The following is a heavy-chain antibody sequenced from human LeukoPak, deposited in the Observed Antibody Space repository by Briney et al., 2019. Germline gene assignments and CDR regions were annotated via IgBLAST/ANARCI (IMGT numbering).Heavy chain of an antibody. J-gene: IGHJ4*02. V-gene: IGHV3-33*03. D-gene: IGHD5-18*01. CDR2: IWYDGTNK. Sequence: GGSLRLSXAASGFTFSRYGMHWVRQAPGKGLEWVAVIWYDGTNKYYADSVKGRFTISRDNSKNTLYLQMNSLRAEDTAMYYCAKDRDTAMEIDQWGQGTLVTVSS. CDR1: GFTFSRYG. CDR3: AKDRDTAMEIDQ.